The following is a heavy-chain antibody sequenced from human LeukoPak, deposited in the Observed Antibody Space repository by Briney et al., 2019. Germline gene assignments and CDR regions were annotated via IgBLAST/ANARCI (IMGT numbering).Heavy chain of an antibody. CDR1: GFTFSSYS. D-gene: IGHD3-9*01. CDR2: ISSSSSYI. Sequence: GGSLRLSCAASGFTFSSYSMNWVRQAPGKGLEWVSSISSSSSYIYYADSVKGRFTISRDNAKNSLYLQMNSLRAEDTAVYYCARANDILTGYYVYYFDYWGQGTLVTVSS. V-gene: IGHV3-21*01. J-gene: IGHJ4*02. CDR3: ARANDILTGYYVYYFDY.